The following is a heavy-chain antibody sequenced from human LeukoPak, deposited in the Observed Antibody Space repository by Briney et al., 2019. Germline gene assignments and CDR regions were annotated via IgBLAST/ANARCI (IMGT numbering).Heavy chain of an antibody. Sequence: PGGSLRLSCAASGFAFSTYVMSWVRQAPGKGLEWVSGISGSGGSTYYADSVKGRFTISRDNSKNTLYLQMNSLRAEDTAVYYCAKEHEGYCSSTSCYSGFDPWGQGTLVTVSS. V-gene: IGHV3-23*01. CDR3: AKEHEGYCSSTSCYSGFDP. D-gene: IGHD2-2*01. J-gene: IGHJ5*02. CDR1: GFAFSTYV. CDR2: ISGSGGST.